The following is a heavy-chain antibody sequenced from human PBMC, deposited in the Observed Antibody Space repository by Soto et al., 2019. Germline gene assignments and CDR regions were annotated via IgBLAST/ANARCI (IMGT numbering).Heavy chain of an antibody. CDR2: ISTYNGDT. D-gene: IGHD6-13*01. Sequence: ASVKVSCKASGYTFTRSGISWVRQAPGQGLEWMGWISTYNGDTNYAQTFQGRVTMTTDTSTSTVHMELRSLRSDDTAVYYCARGKAIAGKFDYWGQGTLVTVSS. V-gene: IGHV1-18*01. CDR3: ARGKAIAGKFDY. CDR1: GYTFTRSG. J-gene: IGHJ4*02.